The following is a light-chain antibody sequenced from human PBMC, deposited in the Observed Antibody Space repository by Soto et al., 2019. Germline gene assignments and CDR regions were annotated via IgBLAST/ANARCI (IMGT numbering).Light chain of an antibody. CDR1: SSNIGSNT. CDR3: AAWDDSLNGPTV. Sequence: QSVLTQPPSASGTPGQRVTISCSGSSSNIGSNTVNWYQQLPGTAPKLLIYSNNQRPSGVPDRFSGSKSGTSASLAISGLQSEDEGDYYCAAWDDSLNGPTVFGGGTKLTV. V-gene: IGLV1-44*01. J-gene: IGLJ2*01. CDR2: SNN.